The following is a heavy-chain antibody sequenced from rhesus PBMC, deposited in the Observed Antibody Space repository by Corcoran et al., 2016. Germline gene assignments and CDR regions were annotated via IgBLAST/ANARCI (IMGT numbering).Heavy chain of an antibody. CDR2: IYGSGSST. J-gene: IGHJ4*01. V-gene: IGHV4-169*01. D-gene: IGHD6-25*01. CDR3: AKTGSGYSGSWNLFDY. CDR1: GGSISSSY. Sequence: QLQLQESGPGLVKPSETLSVTCAVSGGSISSSYWSWIRQAPGKGLEWIGYIYGSGSSTNYNPSLKSRVTLSVETSKNQLSLKLSSVTTADTAVYYCAKTGSGYSGSWNLFDYWDQGVLVTVSS.